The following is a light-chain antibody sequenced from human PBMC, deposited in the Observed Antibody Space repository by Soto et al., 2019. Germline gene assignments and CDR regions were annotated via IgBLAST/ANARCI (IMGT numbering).Light chain of an antibody. CDR2: GAS. V-gene: IGKV3-20*01. Sequence: EIVLTQCPGTLSLSPGERATLSCGASQSVSNNYLACYQQKPGQAPRLLIYGASNRATGIPDRFSGSGSGTDFTLTISRLEPEDFAVYYCQQYGSSGTFGQGTKVDIK. J-gene: IGKJ1*01. CDR3: QQYGSSGT. CDR1: QSVSNNY.